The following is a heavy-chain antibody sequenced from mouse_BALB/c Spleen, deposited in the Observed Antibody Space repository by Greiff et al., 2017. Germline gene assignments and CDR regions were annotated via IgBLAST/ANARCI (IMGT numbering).Heavy chain of an antibody. CDR3: TREGAHYYGYDAMDY. V-gene: IGHV1S81*02. CDR2: INPSNGGT. J-gene: IGHJ4*01. CDR1: GYTFTSYY. Sequence: QVQLQQSGAELVKPGASVKLSCKASGYTFTSYYMYWVKQRPGQGLEWIGEINPSNGGTNFNEKFKSKATLTVDKSSSTAYMQLSSLTSEDSAVYYCTREGAHYYGYDAMDYWGQGTSVTVSS. D-gene: IGHD1-2*01.